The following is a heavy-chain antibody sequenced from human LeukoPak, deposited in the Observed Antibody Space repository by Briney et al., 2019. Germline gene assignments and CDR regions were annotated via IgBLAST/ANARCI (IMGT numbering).Heavy chain of an antibody. CDR1: GGTFSSYA. D-gene: IGHD5-18*01. Sequence: SVKVSCEASGGTFSSYAISWVRQAPGQGLEWMGGIIPIFGTANYAQKFQGRVTITADESTSTAYMELSSLRSEDTAVYYCAHLQGTAMVTAAYYYYGMDVWGQGTTVTVSS. CDR2: IIPIFGTA. CDR3: AHLQGTAMVTAAYYYYGMDV. V-gene: IGHV1-69*13. J-gene: IGHJ6*02.